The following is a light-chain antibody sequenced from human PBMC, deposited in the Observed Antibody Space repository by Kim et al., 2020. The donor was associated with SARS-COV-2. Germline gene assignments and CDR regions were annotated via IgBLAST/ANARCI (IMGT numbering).Light chain of an antibody. V-gene: IGKV3-11*01. J-gene: IGKJ1*01. CDR1: QSVSNY. Sequence: SLSPGESATLSCRASQSVSNYLPWYQHKPGQAPRLLFYDASNRATGIPARFSGSGSRTDFTLTINSLEPEDSAVYYCQQSGDWRTFGHGTKVDIK. CDR3: QQSGDWRT. CDR2: DAS.